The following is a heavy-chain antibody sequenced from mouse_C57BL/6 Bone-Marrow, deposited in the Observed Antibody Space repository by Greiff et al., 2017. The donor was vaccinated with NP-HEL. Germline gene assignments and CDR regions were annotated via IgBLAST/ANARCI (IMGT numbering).Heavy chain of an antibody. CDR2: IYPRDGST. CDR1: GYTFTSYD. J-gene: IGHJ3*01. D-gene: IGHD2-1*01. Sequence: QVQLQQSGPELVKPGASVKLSCKASGYTFTSYDINWVKQRPGQGLEWIGWIYPRDGSTKYNEKFKGKATLTVDTSSSTAYRELHSLTSEVSAVYFCARKVLYYGNYGGFAYWGQGTLVTVSA. CDR3: ARKVLYYGNYGGFAY. V-gene: IGHV1-85*01.